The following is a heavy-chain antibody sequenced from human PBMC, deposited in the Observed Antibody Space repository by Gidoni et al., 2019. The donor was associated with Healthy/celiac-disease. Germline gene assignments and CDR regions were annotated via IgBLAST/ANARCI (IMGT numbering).Heavy chain of an antibody. V-gene: IGHV3-9*01. J-gene: IGHJ4*02. Sequence: EVQLVESGGGLVQPGRSLRLSCAASGFTFDDYAMHWVRQAPGKGLEWVSGISWNSGSIGYADSVKGRFTISRDNAKNSLYLQMNSLRAEDTALYYCAKDRSYYGSGGEGFDYWGQGTLVTVSS. CDR3: AKDRSYYGSGGEGFDY. D-gene: IGHD3-10*01. CDR2: ISWNSGSI. CDR1: GFTFDDYA.